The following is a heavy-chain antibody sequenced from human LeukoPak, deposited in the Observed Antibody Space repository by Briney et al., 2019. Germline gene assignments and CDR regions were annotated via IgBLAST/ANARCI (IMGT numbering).Heavy chain of an antibody. CDR1: GGSISSYY. J-gene: IGHJ5*02. Sequence: SETLSLTCTVSGGSISSYYCSWIRQPPGKGLEWIGYIYYSGSTNYNPSLKSRVTISVDTSKNQFSLQLSSVTAADTAVYYCATLTGQQLVLLWNWFDPWGQGTLVTVSS. V-gene: IGHV4-59*08. CDR2: IYYSGST. CDR3: ATLTGQQLVLLWNWFDP. D-gene: IGHD6-13*01.